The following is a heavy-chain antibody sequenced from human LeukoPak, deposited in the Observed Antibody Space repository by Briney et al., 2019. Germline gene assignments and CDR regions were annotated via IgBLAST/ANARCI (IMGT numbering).Heavy chain of an antibody. V-gene: IGHV4-61*01. CDR3: ARDLSGSSSFGY. CDR1: GGSVSSGSYY. Sequence: PSETLSLTCTVSGGSVSSGSYYWRWIRQPPGKGLEWIGYIYYSGSTNYNPSLKSRVTISVDTSKNQFSLKLSSVTAADTAVYYCARDLSGSSSFGYWGQGTLVTVSS. D-gene: IGHD6-6*01. J-gene: IGHJ4*02. CDR2: IYYSGST.